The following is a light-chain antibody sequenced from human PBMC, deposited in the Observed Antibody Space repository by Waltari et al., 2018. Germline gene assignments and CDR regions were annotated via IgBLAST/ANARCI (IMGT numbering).Light chain of an antibody. CDR2: GVN. CDR1: GSNIGAGYD. Sequence: QSVLTQPPSVSGAPGQRVTISCTGGGSNIGAGYDVHWYRQLPGKAPELLIDGVNNRPSGVPDRFFGSRSGTSASLAITGLQAEDEADYYCQSYDTSLSVVFGGGTKLTV. CDR3: QSYDTSLSVV. V-gene: IGLV1-40*01. J-gene: IGLJ2*01.